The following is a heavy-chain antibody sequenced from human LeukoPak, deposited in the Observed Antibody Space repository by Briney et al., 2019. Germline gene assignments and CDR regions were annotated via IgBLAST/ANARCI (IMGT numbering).Heavy chain of an antibody. CDR1: GFTFSSYA. J-gene: IGHJ4*02. D-gene: IGHD1-26*01. CDR2: ISYDGSNK. CDR3: ARGGSYLDY. V-gene: IGHV3-30-3*01. Sequence: PGRSLRLSCAASGFTFSSYAMHWVRQAPGKGLEWVAVISYDGSNKYYADSVKGRFTIPRGNSKNTLYLQMNSLRAEDTAVYYCARGGSYLDYWGQGTLVTVSS.